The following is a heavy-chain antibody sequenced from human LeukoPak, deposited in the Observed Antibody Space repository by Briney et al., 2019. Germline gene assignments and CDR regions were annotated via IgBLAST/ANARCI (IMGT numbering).Heavy chain of an antibody. J-gene: IGHJ4*02. CDR1: GFTFSNYA. CDR3: ARDIYYYDSSGYYYN. CDR2: ISSSSTSTI. V-gene: IGHV3-48*01. Sequence: GGSLRLSCAASGFTFSNYAMNWVRQAPGKGLEWVSYISSSSTSTIYYADSVKGRFTISRDNAKNSLYLQMNSLRAEDTAVYYCARDIYYYDSSGYYYNWGQGTLVTVSS. D-gene: IGHD3-22*01.